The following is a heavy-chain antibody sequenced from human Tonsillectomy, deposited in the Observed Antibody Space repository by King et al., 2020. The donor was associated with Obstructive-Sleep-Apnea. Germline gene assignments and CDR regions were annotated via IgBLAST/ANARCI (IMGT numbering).Heavy chain of an antibody. V-gene: IGHV4-59*08. CDR1: GDSISSYY. D-gene: IGHD1-26*01. J-gene: IGHJ6*02. Sequence: VQLQESGPGLVKPSETLSLICTVSGDSISSYYWSWIRQPPGKGLEWIGYIYYSGSTKYNPSLKSRVTISVDTSKNQFSLKLSSVTAADTAVYYCARNTEHYYYYGMDVWGQGTTVTVSS. CDR3: ARNTEHYYYYGMDV. CDR2: IYYSGST.